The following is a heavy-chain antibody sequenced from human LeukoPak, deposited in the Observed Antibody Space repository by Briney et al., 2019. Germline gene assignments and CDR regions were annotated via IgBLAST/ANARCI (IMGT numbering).Heavy chain of an antibody. CDR3: ARGPPGGQYDP. V-gene: IGHV4-59*01. CDR1: GGSISGYF. D-gene: IGHD3-10*01. CDR2: IYYSGST. J-gene: IGHJ5*02. Sequence: SETVSLTCTVSGGSISGYFWSWIRQPPGKGLEWVAYIYYSGSTIYNPSLKSRVTISVDASKNQFSLKLTSVTAADTAVYYCARGPPGGQYDPWGQGTLVTVSS.